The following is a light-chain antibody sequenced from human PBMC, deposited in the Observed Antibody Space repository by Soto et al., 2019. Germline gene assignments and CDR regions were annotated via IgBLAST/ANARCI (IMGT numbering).Light chain of an antibody. CDR1: SSDVGGYNC. V-gene: IGLV2-14*01. CDR3: SLYTSSSPV. CDR2: EVS. J-gene: IGLJ2*01. Sequence: QSVLTQPASVSGSPGQSITISCTGTSSDVGGYNCVSWYQQHPGKAPKLMIYEVSNRPSGVSNRFSGSKSGNTASLTISGLQAEDEADYYCSLYTSSSPVFGGGTKVTVL.